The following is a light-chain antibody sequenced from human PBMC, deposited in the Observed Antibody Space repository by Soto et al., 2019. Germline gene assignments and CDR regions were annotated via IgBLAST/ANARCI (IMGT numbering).Light chain of an antibody. CDR1: QSVSSSY. V-gene: IGKV3-20*01. CDR3: QLYGSSPRT. J-gene: IGKJ1*01. Sequence: EIVLTQSPGTLSLSPGERATLSCRASQSVSSSYLAWYQQKPGQAPRLLIYGASSRATGIPDRFSGSGSGTDFTLTIRRLEPEDFAVYYCQLYGSSPRTFGQGTKVEIK. CDR2: GAS.